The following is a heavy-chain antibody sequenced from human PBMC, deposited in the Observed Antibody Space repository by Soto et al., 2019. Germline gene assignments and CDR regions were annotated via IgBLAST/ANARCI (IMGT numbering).Heavy chain of an antibody. CDR3: VASALSFDF. CDR2: ISHDGDKE. CDR1: GFTFSTYA. V-gene: IGHV3-30*09. J-gene: IGHJ4*02. Sequence: LRLSCEASGFTFSTYAMHWVRQTPGKGLEWLAVISHDGDKEHISDSVKGRFAISRDNSKNTLCLQISSLKDEDTAVYQCVASALSFDFWGQGTPVTVSS. D-gene: IGHD3-16*02.